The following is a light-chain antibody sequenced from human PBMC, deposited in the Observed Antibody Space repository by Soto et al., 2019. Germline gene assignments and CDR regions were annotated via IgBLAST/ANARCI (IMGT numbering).Light chain of an antibody. CDR1: QGISSY. Sequence: IQMTQSPSSLSASTGDRVTITCRASQGISSYLAWYQQKPGKAPKLLIYAASTLQSGVPSRFSGSGSGTDFTLTISCLQSEDFATYYCQQYYSYPRTFGQGTKV. V-gene: IGKV1-8*01. CDR2: AAS. CDR3: QQYYSYPRT. J-gene: IGKJ1*01.